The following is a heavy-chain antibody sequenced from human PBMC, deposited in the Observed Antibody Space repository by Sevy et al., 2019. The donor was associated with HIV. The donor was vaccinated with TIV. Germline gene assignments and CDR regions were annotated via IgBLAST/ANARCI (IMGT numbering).Heavy chain of an antibody. CDR3: ARDGSSTSYYYYYGMDV. J-gene: IGHJ6*02. CDR2: ISSSGTNI. D-gene: IGHD2-2*01. Sequence: GGSLRLSCAGSGFTLTDYEMNWVRQAPGKGLEWVSYISSSGTNINYADSVKGRFTISRDNAKNSLYLQMNSLRAEDTAVYYCARDGSSTSYYYYYGMDVWGQGTTVTVSS. V-gene: IGHV3-48*03. CDR1: GFTLTDYE.